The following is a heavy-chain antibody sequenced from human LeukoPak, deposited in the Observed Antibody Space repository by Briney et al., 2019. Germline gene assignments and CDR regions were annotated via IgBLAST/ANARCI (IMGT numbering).Heavy chain of an antibody. CDR2: IKQDGSEK. V-gene: IGHV3-7*01. CDR3: ARALGYGYGYDAFDI. D-gene: IGHD5-18*01. CDR1: GFTFSSYW. Sequence: GGSLRLSCAASGFTFSSYWMSWVRQAPGKGLEWEANIKQDGSEKYYVDSVKGRFTISRDNAKNSLYLQMNSLRAEDTAVYYCARALGYGYGYDAFDIWGQGTMVTVSS. J-gene: IGHJ3*02.